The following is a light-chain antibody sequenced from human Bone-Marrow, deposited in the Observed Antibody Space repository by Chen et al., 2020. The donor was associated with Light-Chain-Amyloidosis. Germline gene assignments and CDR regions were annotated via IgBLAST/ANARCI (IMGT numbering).Light chain of an antibody. CDR3: QQLNNYPVT. CDR2: TAS. CDR1: QDISSF. V-gene: IGKV1-9*01. Sequence: IHSSQSPTSLSASVGERVTITCRASQDISSFLAWYQQKPGKAPKLLIYTASTLQTGFPSRFSGSGFGTDFALTISSLQPEDFATYYCQQLNNYPVTFGQGTRLEIK. J-gene: IGKJ5*01.